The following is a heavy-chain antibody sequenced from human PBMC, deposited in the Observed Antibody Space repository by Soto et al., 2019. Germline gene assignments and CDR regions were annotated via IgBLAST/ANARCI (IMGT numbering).Heavy chain of an antibody. D-gene: IGHD3-10*01. CDR1: GFTFSDYY. CDR3: AREGGEGYYGSGSYYNGRSGAYYYMDV. J-gene: IGHJ6*03. V-gene: IGHV3-11*01. CDR2: ISSSGSTI. Sequence: QVQLVESGGGLVKPGGSLRLSCAASGFTFSDYYMSWIRQAPGKGLEWVSYISSSGSTIYYADSVKGRFTISRDNAKNSRDLQMNSLRAEDTAVYYCAREGGEGYYGSGSYYNGRSGAYYYMDVWGKGTTVTVSS.